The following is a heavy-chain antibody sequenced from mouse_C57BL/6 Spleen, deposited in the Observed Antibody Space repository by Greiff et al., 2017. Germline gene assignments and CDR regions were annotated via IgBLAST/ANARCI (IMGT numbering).Heavy chain of an antibody. CDR1: GFTFSNYW. V-gene: IGHV6-3*01. CDR3: TGITTVVARYWYFDV. Sequence: EVKVEESGGGLVQPGGSMKLSFVASGFTFSNYWMNWVRQSPEKGLEWVAQIRLKSDNYATHYAESVKGRFTISRDDSKSSVYLQMNNLRAEDTGIYYCTGITTVVARYWYFDVWGTGTTVTVSS. CDR2: IRLKSDNYAT. D-gene: IGHD1-1*01. J-gene: IGHJ1*03.